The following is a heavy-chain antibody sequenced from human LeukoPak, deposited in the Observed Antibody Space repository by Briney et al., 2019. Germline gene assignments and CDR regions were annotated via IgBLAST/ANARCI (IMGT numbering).Heavy chain of an antibody. Sequence: SETLSLTCAVYGGSFSGYYWSWIRQPPGKGLEWIGEINHSGSTNYNPSLKSRVTISVDTSKNQFSLKLSPVTAADTAVYYCARVAPLGYCSSTSCYGVDYWGQGTLVTVSS. CDR1: GGSFSGYY. CDR3: ARVAPLGYCSSTSCYGVDY. J-gene: IGHJ4*02. V-gene: IGHV4-34*01. D-gene: IGHD2-2*01. CDR2: INHSGST.